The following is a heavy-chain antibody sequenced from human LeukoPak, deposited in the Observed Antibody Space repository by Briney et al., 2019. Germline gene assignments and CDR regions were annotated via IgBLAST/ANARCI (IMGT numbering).Heavy chain of an antibody. Sequence: PSETLSLTCTVSGGSISSYYWSWIRQPPGKGLEWIGYFYYSGSTNYNPSLKSRVTISADTSKNQFSLKLSPVTAADTAVYYCARGKGNDAFDIWGQGTMVTVSS. CDR1: GGSISSYY. J-gene: IGHJ3*02. CDR3: ARGKGNDAFDI. CDR2: FYYSGST. V-gene: IGHV4-59*01.